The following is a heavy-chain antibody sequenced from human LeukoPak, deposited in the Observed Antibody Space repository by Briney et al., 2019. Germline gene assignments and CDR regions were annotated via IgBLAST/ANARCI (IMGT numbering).Heavy chain of an antibody. V-gene: IGHV3-48*01. CDR3: ARDPFDY. CDR2: ISYSATLI. J-gene: IGHJ4*02. CDR1: GFSFSNYN. Sequence: GGSLRLSCAASGFSFSNYNMNWVRQAPGKGLEWIAYISYSATLIYYADSVKGRFTISRETATDSVFLQMNSLRAEDTAVYYCARDPFDYWGQGTLVTVSS.